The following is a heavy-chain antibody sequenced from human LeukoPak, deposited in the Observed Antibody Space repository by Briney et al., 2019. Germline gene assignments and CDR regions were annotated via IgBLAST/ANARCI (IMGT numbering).Heavy chain of an antibody. J-gene: IGHJ6*03. CDR2: IYYGGST. CDR3: ARRFPGYYYYMDV. Sequence: SETLSLTCTVSGGSISGLYWGWIRQPPGKGLEWIGYIYYGGSTTYNPSLKGRVTMSVDTSKNQFSLQLTSVTAADTAVYYCARRFPGYYYYMDVWGKGTTVTVSS. CDR1: GGSISGLY. V-gene: IGHV4-59*11. D-gene: IGHD1-1*01.